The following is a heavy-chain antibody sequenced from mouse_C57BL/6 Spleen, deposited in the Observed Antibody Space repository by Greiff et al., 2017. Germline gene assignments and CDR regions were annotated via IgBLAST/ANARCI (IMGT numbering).Heavy chain of an antibody. D-gene: IGHD1-1*01. CDR2: ISYDGSN. J-gene: IGHJ4*01. CDR3: ARDGSPYAMDY. CDR1: GYSITSGYY. V-gene: IGHV3-6*01. Sequence: EVQLQESGPGLVKPSQSLSLTCSVTGYSITSGYYWNWIRQFPGNKLEWMGYISYDGSNNYNPSLKNRISITCDTSKNQFFLKLNSVTTEDTATYYCARDGSPYAMDYWGQGTSVTVSS.